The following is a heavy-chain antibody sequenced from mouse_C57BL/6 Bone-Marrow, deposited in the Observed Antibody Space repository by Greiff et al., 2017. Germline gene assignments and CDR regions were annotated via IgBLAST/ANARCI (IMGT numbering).Heavy chain of an antibody. Sequence: QVHVKQSGAELVRPGASVKLSCKASGYTFTDYYINWVKQRPGQGLEWIARIYPGSGNTYYNEKFKGKATLTAEKSSSTAYMQLSSLTSEDSAVYFCAREGAYDGYYSYYFDYWGQGTTLTVSS. CDR1: GYTFTDYY. CDR3: AREGAYDGYYSYYFDY. CDR2: IYPGSGNT. D-gene: IGHD2-3*01. J-gene: IGHJ2*01. V-gene: IGHV1-76*01.